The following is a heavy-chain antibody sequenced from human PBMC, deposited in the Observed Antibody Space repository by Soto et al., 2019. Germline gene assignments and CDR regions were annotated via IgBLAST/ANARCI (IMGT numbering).Heavy chain of an antibody. CDR3: ARIEMRYYDSSGYYFFLPGAFDI. CDR1: GGSISSGGYY. D-gene: IGHD3-22*01. Sequence: SESLSLTCTVSGGSISSGGYYWSWIRQHPGKGLEWIGYIYYSGSTYYNPSLKSRVTISVDTSKNQFSLKLSSVTAADTAVYYCARIEMRYYDSSGYYFFLPGAFDIWGQGTMVNVSS. J-gene: IGHJ3*02. CDR2: IYYSGST. V-gene: IGHV4-31*03.